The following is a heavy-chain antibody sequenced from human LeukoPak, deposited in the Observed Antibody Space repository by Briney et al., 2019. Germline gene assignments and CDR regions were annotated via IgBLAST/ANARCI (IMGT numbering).Heavy chain of an antibody. CDR1: GFTFSDVW. J-gene: IGHJ4*02. Sequence: PGGSLRPSCAASGFTFSDVWMSWVRQAPGKGLEWVGRIRSTAHGGTIEYAAPVKGRFTISRDDSKDTLYLQMNSLKTEDTAVYFCSEGLAYWGQGTLVTVSS. V-gene: IGHV3-15*01. CDR3: SEGLAY. CDR2: IRSTAHGGTI.